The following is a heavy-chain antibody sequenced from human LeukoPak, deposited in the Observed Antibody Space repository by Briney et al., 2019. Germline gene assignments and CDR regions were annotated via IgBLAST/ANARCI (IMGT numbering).Heavy chain of an antibody. CDR3: AREDYGDYSYYYYGMDV. Sequence: ASVKVSCKASGYTFTSYGISWVRQAPGQGLEWMGWISAYNGNTNYAQKLQGRVTMTTDTSTSTAYMELRSLRSDDTAVYYCAREDYGDYSYYYYGMDVWGQGTTVTVSS. V-gene: IGHV1-18*01. D-gene: IGHD4-17*01. CDR1: GYTFTSYG. J-gene: IGHJ6*02. CDR2: ISAYNGNT.